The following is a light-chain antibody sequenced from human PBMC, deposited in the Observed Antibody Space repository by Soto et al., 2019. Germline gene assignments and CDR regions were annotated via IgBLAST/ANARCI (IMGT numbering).Light chain of an antibody. J-gene: IGKJ2*01. Sequence: DIQMTQSPSSLSASVGDRVTITCRASQGFGNSLAWFQQKAGSIPKLLIYSASTLQSGVPSRFSGSGSGTHFTLTISSLQPEDVATXXXQKXDSAPYTFGQGTNLEIK. CDR1: QGFGNS. CDR2: SAS. CDR3: QKXDSAPYT. V-gene: IGKV1-27*01.